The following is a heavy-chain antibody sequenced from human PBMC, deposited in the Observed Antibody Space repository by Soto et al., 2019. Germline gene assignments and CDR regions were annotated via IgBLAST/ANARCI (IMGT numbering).Heavy chain of an antibody. CDR3: ARDTAHGDYVFAFDC. D-gene: IGHD4-17*01. Sequence: ASVKVSCKASGYTFTSYGISWVRQAPGQGLEWMGWISAYNGNTNYAQKLQGRVTMTTDTSTSTAYMELRSLRSDDTAVYYCARDTAHGDYVFAFDCWGQGTRVTVSS. CDR1: GYTFTSYG. CDR2: ISAYNGNT. V-gene: IGHV1-18*01. J-gene: IGHJ3*01.